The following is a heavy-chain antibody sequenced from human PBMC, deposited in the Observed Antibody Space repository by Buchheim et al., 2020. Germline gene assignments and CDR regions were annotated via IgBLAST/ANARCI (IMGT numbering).Heavy chain of an antibody. J-gene: IGHJ6*02. CDR1: GFTFSGSA. CDR3: TTYCSSTSCYNGMGYYYYGMDV. CDR2: IRSKANSYAT. V-gene: IGHV3-73*01. Sequence: EVQLVESGGGLVQPGGSLKLSCAASGFTFSGSAMHWVRQASGKGLEWVGRIRSKANSYATAYAASVKGRFTISRDDSKNTAYLQMNSLKTEDTAVYYCTTYCSSTSCYNGMGYYYYGMDVWGQGTT. D-gene: IGHD2-2*02.